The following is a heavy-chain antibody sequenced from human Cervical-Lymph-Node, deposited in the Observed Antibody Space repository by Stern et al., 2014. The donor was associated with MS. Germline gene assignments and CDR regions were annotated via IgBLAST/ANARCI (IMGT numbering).Heavy chain of an antibody. CDR2: IIPIFGRA. CDR1: GGTFSRYA. D-gene: IGHD5-12*01. V-gene: IGHV1-69*12. CDR3: ARGNSGYDTAFDY. J-gene: IGHJ4*02. Sequence: QVQLVQSGAEVKKPGSSVKVSCKASGGTFSRYAICWVRQAPGQGLEWMGGIIPIFGRANYAQKCQGRVTITEDESTSTAYMELSSLRSEDTAVYYCARGNSGYDTAFDYWGQGTLVTVSS.